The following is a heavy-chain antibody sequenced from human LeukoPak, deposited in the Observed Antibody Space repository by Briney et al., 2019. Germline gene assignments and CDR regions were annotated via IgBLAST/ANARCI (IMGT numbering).Heavy chain of an antibody. CDR2: IYSDGSST. CDR3: ARDSRYGGKNYYYYGMDV. Sequence: RGCPRLSCAASGVTFSGYWMHWVREAPGEGLGWVSRIYSDGSSTNYAASVKRRVTISRDNAKHTLHLQMHSLRAEDTAVYYCARDSRYGGKNYYYYGMDVWGQGTTVTVSS. V-gene: IGHV3-74*01. CDR1: GVTFSGYW. D-gene: IGHD4-23*01. J-gene: IGHJ6*02.